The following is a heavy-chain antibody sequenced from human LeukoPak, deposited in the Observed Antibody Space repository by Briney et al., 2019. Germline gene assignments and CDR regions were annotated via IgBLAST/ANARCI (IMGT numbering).Heavy chain of an antibody. CDR1: GFTFSSYW. D-gene: IGHD2-15*01. J-gene: IGHJ4*02. CDR2: INSDGSST. CDR3: AREGFRCSGGSCYLDY. Sequence: GGSLRLSCAASGFTFSSYWIHWVRQAPGKGLVWVSRINSDGSSTSYAGSVKGRFITSRDNAKNSLYLQMDSLRAEDTAVFYCAREGFRCSGGSCYLDYWGQGTLVTVSS. V-gene: IGHV3-74*01.